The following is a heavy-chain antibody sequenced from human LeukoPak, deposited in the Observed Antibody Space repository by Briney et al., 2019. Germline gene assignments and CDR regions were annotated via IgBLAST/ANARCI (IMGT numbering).Heavy chain of an antibody. Sequence: ASVKVSCKASGYTFTGYYMHWVRQAPGQGREWMGWINPNSGGTNYAQKFQGRVTLTRDTSISTAYMELSRLRSDDTAVYYCARTKGSGWSGGYYYGMDVWGQGTTVTVSS. D-gene: IGHD6-19*01. CDR1: GYTFTGYY. J-gene: IGHJ6*02. CDR2: INPNSGGT. V-gene: IGHV1-2*02. CDR3: ARTKGSGWSGGYYYGMDV.